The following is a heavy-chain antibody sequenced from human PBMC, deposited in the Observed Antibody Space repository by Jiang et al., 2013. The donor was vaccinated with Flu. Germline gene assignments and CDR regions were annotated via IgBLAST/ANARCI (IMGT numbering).Heavy chain of an antibody. CDR3: ARPSGSGGSWFYYGMDV. V-gene: IGHV3-30-3*01. CDR2: ISYDGSNK. CDR1: GFTFSSYA. Sequence: VQLLESGGGVVQPGRSLRLSCAASGFTFSSYAMHWVRQAPGKGLEWVAVISYDGSNKYYADSVKGRFTISRDNSKNTLYLQMNSLRAEDTAVYYCARPSGSGGSWFYYGMDVWGQGTTGHRLL. D-gene: IGHD2-15*01. J-gene: IGHJ6*02.